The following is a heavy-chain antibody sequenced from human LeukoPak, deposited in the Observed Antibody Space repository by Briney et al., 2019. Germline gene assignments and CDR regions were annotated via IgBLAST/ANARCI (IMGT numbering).Heavy chain of an antibody. Sequence: SETLPLTCTVSGGSISSYYWSWIRQPPGKGLEWIGYIYYSGSTNCNPSLKSRVTISVDTSKNQFSLKLSSVTAADTAVYYCARYSSGWYMPVYYFDYWGQGTLVTVSS. V-gene: IGHV4-59*01. CDR3: ARYSSGWYMPVYYFDY. CDR2: IYYSGST. CDR1: GGSISSYY. J-gene: IGHJ4*02. D-gene: IGHD6-19*01.